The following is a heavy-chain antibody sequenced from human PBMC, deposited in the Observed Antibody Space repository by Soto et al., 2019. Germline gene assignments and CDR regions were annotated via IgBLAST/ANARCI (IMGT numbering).Heavy chain of an antibody. Sequence: QVQLQESGPELVKPSQTLTLTCTVSGGSISSGGYYWSWIRQHPGKGLEWIGHISDSGNTYYNPSLKSRLTISVDTSKNHFSLNLSAVTAADMAVYYCARTTFYDIFTAYYSLFDYWGQGTLVTVSS. D-gene: IGHD3-9*01. CDR1: GGSISSGGYY. V-gene: IGHV4-31*03. J-gene: IGHJ4*02. CDR2: ISDSGNT. CDR3: ARTTFYDIFTAYYSLFDY.